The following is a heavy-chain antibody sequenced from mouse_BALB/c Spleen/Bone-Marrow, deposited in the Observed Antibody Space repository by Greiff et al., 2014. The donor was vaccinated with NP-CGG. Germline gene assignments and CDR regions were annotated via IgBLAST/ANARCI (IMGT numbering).Heavy chain of an antibody. CDR3: ARASYYYGSRYDY. CDR2: IGIGGST. D-gene: IGHD1-1*01. CDR1: GFSLTSYG. V-gene: IGHV2-9*02. J-gene: IGHJ2*01. Sequence: VMLVESGPSLVAPSQSLSITCTVSGFSLTSYGVHWVRQPPGKGLEWLGVIGIGGSTNYNSALMSRLSISKDNSKSQVFLKMNSLQTDDTAMYYCARASYYYGSRYDYWGQGTTLTVSS.